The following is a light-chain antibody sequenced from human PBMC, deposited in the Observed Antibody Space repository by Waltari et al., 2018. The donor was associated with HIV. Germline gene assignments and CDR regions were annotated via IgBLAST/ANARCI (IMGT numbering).Light chain of an antibody. CDR2: WAS. Sequence: DIVMTQSPDSLAVSLGERATIKCTSSQTVLHNSTNKNSLVVYQQRPGKPPKLLIYWASIRSRGVPDRFSGSGSGTDFTRTISSLQAEDVAVYYCQQHNSPPYTLGQATKLEIK. V-gene: IGKV4-1*01. CDR1: QTVLHNSTNKNS. J-gene: IGKJ2*01. CDR3: QQHNSPPYT.